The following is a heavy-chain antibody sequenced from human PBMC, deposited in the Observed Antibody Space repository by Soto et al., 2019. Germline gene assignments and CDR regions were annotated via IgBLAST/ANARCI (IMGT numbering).Heavy chain of an antibody. D-gene: IGHD2-8*01. J-gene: IGHJ6*03. V-gene: IGHV5-51*01. CDR1: GYSFTSYW. CDR2: IYPGDSDT. Sequence: GESLKISCKGSGYSFTSYWIGWVRQMPGKGLEWMGIIYPGDSDTRYSPSFQGQVTISADKSISTAYLQWSSLKASDTAMYYCARVHDYCTNGVCHRWGDYYYYMDVWGKGTTVTVSS. CDR3: ARVHDYCTNGVCHRWGDYYYYMDV.